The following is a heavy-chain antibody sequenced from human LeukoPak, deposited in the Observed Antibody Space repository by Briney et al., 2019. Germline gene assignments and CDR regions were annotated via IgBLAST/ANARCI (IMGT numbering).Heavy chain of an antibody. J-gene: IGHJ4*02. D-gene: IGHD6-19*01. CDR2: IYYSGST. Sequence: SETLSLTCTVSGGSIYSSSYYWGWIRQPPGKGLEWIGSIYYSGSTYYNPSLKSRVTISGDTSKNQFSLELSSVTAADAAAYYCARLYTSGWHVDYWGQGTLVTVSS. CDR1: GGSIYSSSYY. V-gene: IGHV4-39*01. CDR3: ARLYTSGWHVDY.